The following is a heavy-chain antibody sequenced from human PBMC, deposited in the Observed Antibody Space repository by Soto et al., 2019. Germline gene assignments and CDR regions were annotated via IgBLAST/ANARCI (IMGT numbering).Heavy chain of an antibody. CDR3: ASYYGAGSFYTPFDY. J-gene: IGHJ4*02. V-gene: IGHV1-69*02. CDR2: IIPILAIA. D-gene: IGHD3-10*01. Sequence: QVQLVQSGAEVKKPGSSVKVSCKASGGTFSSYTISWVRQAPGQGLEWMGRIIPILAIANYPQKXQXXXTXXADKSTSTAYMELSSLRSEDTAVYYCASYYGAGSFYTPFDYWGQGTLVTVSS. CDR1: GGTFSSYT.